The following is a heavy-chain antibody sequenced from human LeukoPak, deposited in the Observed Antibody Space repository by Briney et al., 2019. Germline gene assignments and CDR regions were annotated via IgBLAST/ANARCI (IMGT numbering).Heavy chain of an antibody. Sequence: GGSLRLSCAASGFTFSSYGMSRVRQAPGKGLEWVSAISGSGGSTYYADSVKGRFTISRDNSKDTLYLQMNSLRAEDTAVYYCRVVGAVDAFDIWGQGTMVTVSS. CDR1: GFTFSSYG. V-gene: IGHV3-23*01. D-gene: IGHD1-26*01. CDR3: RVVGAVDAFDI. CDR2: ISGSGGST. J-gene: IGHJ3*02.